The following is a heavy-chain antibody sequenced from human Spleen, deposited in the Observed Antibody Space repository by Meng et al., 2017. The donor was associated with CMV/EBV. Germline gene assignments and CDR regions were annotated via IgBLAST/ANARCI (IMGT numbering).Heavy chain of an antibody. J-gene: IGHJ4*02. CDR1: GYTLSSYN. Sequence: ASVKVSCKASGYTLSSYNVHWVRQAPGQGLEWMGTIDPSGGNSIYAQKFQARVTMTRDTSTSTVYMDLRRLTSEDTAVYYCARDLAVAGTLGTASDYWGQGTLVTVSS. CDR3: ARDLAVAGTLGTASDY. V-gene: IGHV1-46*01. D-gene: IGHD6-19*01. CDR2: IDPSGGNS.